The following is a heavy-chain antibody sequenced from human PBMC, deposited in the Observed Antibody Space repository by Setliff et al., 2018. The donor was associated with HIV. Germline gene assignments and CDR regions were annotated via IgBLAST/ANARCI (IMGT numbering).Heavy chain of an antibody. J-gene: IGHJ4*02. CDR1: GGFSDRYF. CDR3: AREPNDGEPGNFDY. Sequence: SETLSLTCTVSGGFSDRYFWSWVRQPPGKGLEWIGYIYTSDIIVYNPSLKSRVTISEDTSKSQVYLELNSVTAADTALYYCAREPNDGEPGNFDYWGQGTLVTVSS. V-gene: IGHV4-59*01. CDR2: IYTSDII. D-gene: IGHD1-1*01.